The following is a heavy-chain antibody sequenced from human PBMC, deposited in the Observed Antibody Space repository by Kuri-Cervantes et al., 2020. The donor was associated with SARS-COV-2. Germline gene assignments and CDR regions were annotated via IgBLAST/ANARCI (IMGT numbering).Heavy chain of an antibody. J-gene: IGHJ4*02. V-gene: IGHV3-30*18. Sequence: GGSLRLSCAASGLTFSAYGMHWVRQAPGKGLEWVALISYDGNEYYADSVRGRFTISRDNSKNTLYLQLNSLRADDTAVYYCAKGTRSSGYYCGLDFWGQGTLVTVSS. D-gene: IGHD3-22*01. CDR3: AKGTRSSGYYCGLDF. CDR2: ISYDGNE. CDR1: GLTFSAYG.